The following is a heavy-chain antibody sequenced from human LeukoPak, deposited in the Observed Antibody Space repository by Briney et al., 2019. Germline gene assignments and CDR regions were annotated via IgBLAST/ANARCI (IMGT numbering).Heavy chain of an antibody. Sequence: PGGSLRLSCAASGFTFSSYSMNWVRQAPGKGLEWVSSISSSSSYIYYADSVKGRFTISRDNAKNSLYLQMNSLRAGDTAVYYCASLAVAGTELDYWGQGTLVTVSS. CDR1: GFTFSSYS. D-gene: IGHD6-19*01. V-gene: IGHV3-21*01. CDR2: ISSSSSYI. J-gene: IGHJ4*02. CDR3: ASLAVAGTELDY.